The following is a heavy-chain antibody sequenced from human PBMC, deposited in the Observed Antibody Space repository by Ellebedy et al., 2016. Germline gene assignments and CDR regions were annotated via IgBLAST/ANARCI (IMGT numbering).Heavy chain of an antibody. D-gene: IGHD6-13*01. CDR2: ISSSSSTI. J-gene: IGHJ6*02. Sequence: GESLKISCAASGFTFSSYSMNWVRQALGKGLEWVSYISSSSSTIYYADSVKGRFTISRDNAKNSLYLQMNSLRAEDTAVYYCARDPDSSSWYGSGMDVWGQGTTVTVSS. V-gene: IGHV3-48*01. CDR1: GFTFSSYS. CDR3: ARDPDSSSWYGSGMDV.